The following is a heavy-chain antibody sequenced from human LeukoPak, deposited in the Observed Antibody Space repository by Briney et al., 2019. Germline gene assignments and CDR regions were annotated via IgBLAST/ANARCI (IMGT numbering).Heavy chain of an antibody. J-gene: IGHJ4*02. V-gene: IGHV3-53*01. CDR2: IYSGGST. Sequence: PGGSPRLSXAASGFTVSSNYMSWVRQAPGKGLEWVSVIYSGGSTYYADSVKGRFTISRDNSKNTLYLQMNSLRAEDTAVYYCARARGYGDYVDYWGQGTLVTVSS. CDR3: ARARGYGDYVDY. CDR1: GFTVSSNY. D-gene: IGHD4-17*01.